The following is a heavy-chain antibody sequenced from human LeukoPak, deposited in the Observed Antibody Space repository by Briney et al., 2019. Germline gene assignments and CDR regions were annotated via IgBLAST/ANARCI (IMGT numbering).Heavy chain of an antibody. CDR1: GYTFTSYG. V-gene: IGHV1-18*01. Sequence: ASVKVSCKASGYTFTSYGISWVRQAPGQGLEWMGWISAYNGNTNYAQKLQGRVTMTTDTSTSTAYMELRSLRSDDTAVYYCARDHSSPVGYALEPPNFDYWGQGTLVTVSS. CDR2: ISAYNGNT. D-gene: IGHD2-2*01. J-gene: IGHJ4*02. CDR3: ARDHSSPVGYALEPPNFDY.